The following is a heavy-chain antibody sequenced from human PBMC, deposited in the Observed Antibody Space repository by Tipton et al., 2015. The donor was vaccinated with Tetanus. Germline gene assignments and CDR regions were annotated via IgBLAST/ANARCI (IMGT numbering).Heavy chain of an antibody. V-gene: IGHV3-7*04. D-gene: IGHD3-10*01. CDR3: ARVVRDYYYGMDV. Sequence: GSLRLSCAASGFTFSRYWMSWVRQAPGKGLEWVAILNEDESKKYYVDSVRGRFTTFRDNAKSSLYLQMSRLRAEDTAVYYCARVVRDYYYGMDVWGQGTTVTVSS. CDR2: LNEDESKK. J-gene: IGHJ6*02. CDR1: GFTFSRYW.